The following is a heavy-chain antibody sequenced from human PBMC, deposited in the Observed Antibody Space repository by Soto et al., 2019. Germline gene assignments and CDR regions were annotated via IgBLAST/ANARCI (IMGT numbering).Heavy chain of an antibody. CDR2: IYYSGST. CDR1: GDSINSYY. Sequence: PSDSLSLGCTVSGDSINSYYWSWIRQPPGKGLEWIGYIYYSGSTNYNPSLKSRVTISVDTSKNQFSLKLSSVTAADTAVYYCAGSWSTPGRADYWGQGTLVTVSS. V-gene: IGHV4-59*07. J-gene: IGHJ4*02. D-gene: IGHD6-13*01. CDR3: AGSWSTPGRADY.